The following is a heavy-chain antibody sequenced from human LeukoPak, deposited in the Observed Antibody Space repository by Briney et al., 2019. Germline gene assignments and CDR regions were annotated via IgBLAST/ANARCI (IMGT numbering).Heavy chain of an antibody. V-gene: IGHV4-59*01. CDR1: GGFISSYF. CDR3: AREGTSGTHLNWFDP. J-gene: IGHJ5*02. D-gene: IGHD1-1*01. CDR2: IYGSGST. Sequence: SETLSLTCTVSGGFISSYFWSWIRQPPGKGLEWIGHIYGSGSTNYNPSLKSRVTLSVDTSKNQFSLKLSSVTAADTAVYYCAREGTSGTHLNWFDPWGQGTLVTVSS.